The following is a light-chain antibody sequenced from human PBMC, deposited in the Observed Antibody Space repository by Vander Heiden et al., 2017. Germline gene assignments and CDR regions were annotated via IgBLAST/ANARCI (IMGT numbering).Light chain of an antibody. CDR2: GAS. Sequence: EIVLTQSPGTLSLSPGVRSTRSCRASQSVSSSYLAWYQQKPGQAPRLLIYGASSRATGIPDRFSGSGSGTDFTLTISRLEPEDFAVYYCQQYRGTFGQGTKLEIK. CDR3: QQYRGT. V-gene: IGKV3-20*01. CDR1: QSVSSSY. J-gene: IGKJ2*01.